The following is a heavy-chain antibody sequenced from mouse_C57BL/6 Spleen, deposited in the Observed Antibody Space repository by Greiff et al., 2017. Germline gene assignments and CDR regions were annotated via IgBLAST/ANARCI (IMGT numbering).Heavy chain of an antibody. CDR3: ARKTTVVEGYFDV. CDR2: IYPGDGDT. D-gene: IGHD1-1*01. CDR1: GYAFSSYW. J-gene: IGHJ1*03. Sequence: VKLMESGAELVKPGASVKISCKASGYAFSSYWMNWVKQRPGKGLEWIGQIYPGDGDTNYNGKFKGKATLTADKSSSTAYMQLSSLTSEDSAVYFCARKTTVVEGYFDVWGTGTTVTVSS. V-gene: IGHV1-80*01.